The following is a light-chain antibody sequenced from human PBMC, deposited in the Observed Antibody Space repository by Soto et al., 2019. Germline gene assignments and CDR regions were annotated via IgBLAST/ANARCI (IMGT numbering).Light chain of an antibody. CDR3: QHLNNYPPCT. CDR2: GTF. J-gene: IGKJ3*01. V-gene: IGKV1-9*01. Sequence: IQLTQSPSSLSASVGDRVSITCRASQDIKTYLAWYQQKQGKAPKLLISGTFTLQSGVPSRFNGSGSVTDLTLTISRLQPEDFAPYYCQHLNNYPPCTFGPGTKVDLE. CDR1: QDIKTY.